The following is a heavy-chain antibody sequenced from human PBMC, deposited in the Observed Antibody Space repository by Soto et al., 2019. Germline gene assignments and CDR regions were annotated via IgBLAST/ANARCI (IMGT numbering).Heavy chain of an antibody. J-gene: IGHJ3*02. CDR2: ISGSGGST. D-gene: IGHD3-22*01. CDR3: AKHYYDSSGYYYERGDAFDI. Sequence: GGSLRLSCAASGFTFSSYAMSWVRQATGKGLEWVSAISGSGGSTYYADSVKGRFTISRDNSKNTLYLQMNILRAEDTAVYYCAKHYYDSSGYYYERGDAFDIWGQETMVTVSS. CDR1: GFTFSSYA. V-gene: IGHV3-23*01.